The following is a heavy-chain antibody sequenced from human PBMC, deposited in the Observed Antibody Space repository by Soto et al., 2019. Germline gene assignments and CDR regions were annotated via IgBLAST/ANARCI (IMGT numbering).Heavy chain of an antibody. CDR3: AKCPSYGYFYYYGMDV. CDR2: ISGSGGST. CDR1: GFTFSSYA. V-gene: IGHV3-23*01. D-gene: IGHD5-18*01. Sequence: EVQLLESGGGLVQPGGSLRLSCAASGFTFSSYAMSWVRQAPGKGLEWVSAISGSGGSTYYADSVKGRFIISRDNSKNTLYLQMNSLRAEDTAVYYCAKCPSYGYFYYYGMDVWGQGTTVTVSS. J-gene: IGHJ6*02.